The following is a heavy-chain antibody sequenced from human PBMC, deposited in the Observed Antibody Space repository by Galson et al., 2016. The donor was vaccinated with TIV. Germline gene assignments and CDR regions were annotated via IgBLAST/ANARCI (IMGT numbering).Heavy chain of an antibody. CDR2: IIPIIRMT. V-gene: IGHV1-69*02. D-gene: IGHD3-22*01. J-gene: IGHJ4*02. CDR1: GSIFSSYT. CDR3: ARGRNYYESGAYWD. Sequence: SVKVSCKASGSIFSSYTIFWVRQAPGQGLEWMGRIIPIIRMTNYAQKFQGRVTITADTSTNTAYMELGSLRSEDTAVYYCARGRNYYESGAYWDWGQGTLVTVSS.